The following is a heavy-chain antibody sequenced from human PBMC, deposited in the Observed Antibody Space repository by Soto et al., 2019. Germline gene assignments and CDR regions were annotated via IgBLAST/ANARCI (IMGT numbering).Heavy chain of an antibody. V-gene: IGHV4-59*08. Sequence: SETLSLTCPVSGGSISRYYWSWIRQPPGKGLEWIGYIYYSGSTNYNPSLKSRVTISVDTSKNQFSLKLSSVTAADTAVYYCGRHHDSWGQGTLVTVSS. CDR2: IYYSGST. J-gene: IGHJ4*02. CDR3: GRHHDS. CDR1: GGSISRYY.